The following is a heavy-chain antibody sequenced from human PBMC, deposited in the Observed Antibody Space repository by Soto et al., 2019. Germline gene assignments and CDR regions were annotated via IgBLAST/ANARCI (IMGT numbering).Heavy chain of an antibody. D-gene: IGHD4-17*01. Sequence: EVQLLESGGCLVQPGGSLRLSCAASGFTFSTYALNWVRQAPGKVLEWVSAIGGRGGSTYFADSVKGRFSISRDSSKNTLYLQMNSLRAEDTAVYYCAKDGYGDRPYYFDYWGQGTLVTVYS. CDR3: AKDGYGDRPYYFDY. CDR1: GFTFSTYA. J-gene: IGHJ4*02. CDR2: IGGRGGST. V-gene: IGHV3-23*01.